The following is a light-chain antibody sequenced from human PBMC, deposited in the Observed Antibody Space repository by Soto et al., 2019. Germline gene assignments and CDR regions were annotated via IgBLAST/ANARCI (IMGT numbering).Light chain of an antibody. J-gene: IGLJ2*01. V-gene: IGLV7-43*01. CDR3: LLYYGGAQLI. CDR1: TGAVTGGYY. CDR2: STS. Sequence: QAVVTQEPSLTVSPGGTVTLTCASSTGAVTGGYYPNWFQRKPGQAPRPLIYSTSNKHSWTPARFSGSLLGGKAALTLSGVQPEDEAEYYCLLYYGGAQLIFGGGTQLNVL.